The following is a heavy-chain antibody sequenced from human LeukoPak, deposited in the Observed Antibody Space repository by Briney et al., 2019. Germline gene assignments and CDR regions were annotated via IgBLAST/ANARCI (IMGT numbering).Heavy chain of an antibody. Sequence: SETLSLTCTVSGGSISSYYWSWIRQPPGKGLEWIGYIYYSGSTNYNPSFKSRVTISVDTSKNQFSLKLSSVTAADTAVYYCARLIHYSSSRYFDYWRQGPLVTVSS. V-gene: IGHV4-59*01. J-gene: IGHJ4*02. D-gene: IGHD6-6*01. CDR1: GGSISSYY. CDR2: IYYSGST. CDR3: ARLIHYSSSRYFDY.